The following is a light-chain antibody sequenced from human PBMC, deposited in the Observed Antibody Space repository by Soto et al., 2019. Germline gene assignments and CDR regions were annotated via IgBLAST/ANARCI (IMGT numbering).Light chain of an antibody. CDR2: DVS. J-gene: IGLJ2*01. CDR1: SSDIGGHNY. V-gene: IGLV2-14*01. Sequence: QSVLTQPASVSGSPGQSITISCSGTSSDIGGHNYVSWYQQPPGKAPKLIIYDVSARPSGISNRFSGSKSGNTASLTISGLQAEDEADYYCSSYTSSTPSVVFGGGTQLTVL. CDR3: SSYTSSTPSVV.